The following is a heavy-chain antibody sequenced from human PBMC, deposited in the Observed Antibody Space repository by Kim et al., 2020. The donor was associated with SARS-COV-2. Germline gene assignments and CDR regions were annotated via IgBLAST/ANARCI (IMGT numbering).Heavy chain of an antibody. CDR2: ST. J-gene: IGHJ4*02. CDR3: ARATSGYLDY. V-gene: IGHV4-34*01. D-gene: IGHD3-3*01. Sequence: STNYNPSLKSRVTISVDTSKNQFSLKLSSVTAADTAVYYCARATSGYLDYWGQGTLVTVSS.